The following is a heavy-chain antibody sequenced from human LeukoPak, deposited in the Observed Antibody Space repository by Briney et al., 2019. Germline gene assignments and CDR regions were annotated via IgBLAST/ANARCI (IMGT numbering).Heavy chain of an antibody. D-gene: IGHD2-8*01. J-gene: IGHJ4*02. CDR1: GFTFSSYE. CDR3: ARDGVAADGIDY. CDR2: ISSSGSTI. V-gene: IGHV3-48*03. Sequence: GGSLRLSCAASGFTFSSYEMNWGGQGPGKGLEGGSYISSSGSTIYYADSVKGRLTISRDNAKNSLYLQMNSLRAEDTAVYYCARDGVAADGIDYWGQGTLVTVSS.